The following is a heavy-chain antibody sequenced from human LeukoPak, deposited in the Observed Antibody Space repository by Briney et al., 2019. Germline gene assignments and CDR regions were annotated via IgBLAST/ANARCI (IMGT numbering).Heavy chain of an antibody. CDR2: IYHSGST. J-gene: IGHJ4*02. V-gene: IGHV4-38-2*02. D-gene: IGHD3-10*01. CDR1: GYSISMNYH. Sequence: SETLSLTCSVSGYSISMNYHWGWIRPPPGKGLEWIGTIYHSGSTYYSPSLKSRVTISIHTSKNQFSLNLSSVTAADTAVYYCATMMYGSGNYYNSDYWGQGTLVTVSS. CDR3: ATMMYGSGNYYNSDY.